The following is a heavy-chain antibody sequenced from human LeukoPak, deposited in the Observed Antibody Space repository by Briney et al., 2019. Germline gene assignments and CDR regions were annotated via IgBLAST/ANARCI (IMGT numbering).Heavy chain of an antibody. CDR2: IYTSGST. V-gene: IGHV4-61*02. CDR3: ARHGCSSTSCYLYFQH. J-gene: IGHJ1*01. CDR1: GGSISSGSYY. D-gene: IGHD2-2*01. Sequence: SQTLSLTCTVSGGSISSGSYYWSWIRQPAGKGLEWIGRIYTSGSTNYNPSLKSRVTISVDTSKNQFSLKLSSVTAADTAVYYCARHGCSSTSCYLYFQHWGQGTLVAVSS.